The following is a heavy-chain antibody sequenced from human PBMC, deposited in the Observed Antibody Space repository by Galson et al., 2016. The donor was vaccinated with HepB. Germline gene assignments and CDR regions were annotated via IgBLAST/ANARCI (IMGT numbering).Heavy chain of an antibody. Sequence: QSGAEVKKPGESLRISCEASGYSFSSRWIGWVRQMPGRGLEWMGIIDPADSQTKYSPSLQGQVTISTDKSITTAYLQWNSLKASDTAMYYCTRIGYCFGQADYWGLGTRVTVSS. CDR2: IDPADSQT. CDR3: TRIGYCFGQADY. D-gene: IGHD2-15*01. CDR1: GYSFSSRW. V-gene: IGHV5-51*01. J-gene: IGHJ4*02.